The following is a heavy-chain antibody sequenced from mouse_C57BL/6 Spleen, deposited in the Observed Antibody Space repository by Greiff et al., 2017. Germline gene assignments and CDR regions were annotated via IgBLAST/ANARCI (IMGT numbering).Heavy chain of an antibody. J-gene: IGHJ2*01. CDR3: AREGGVYYDYGAYFDY. V-gene: IGHV1-55*01. Sequence: VQLQQPGAELVKPGASVKMSCKASGYTFTSYWITWVKQRPGQGLEWIGDIYPGSGSTNYNEKFKSKATLTVDPSSSTAYMQLSSLTSEDSAVFYCAREGGVYYDYGAYFDYWGQGTTLTVSS. D-gene: IGHD2-4*01. CDR1: GYTFTSYW. CDR2: IYPGSGST.